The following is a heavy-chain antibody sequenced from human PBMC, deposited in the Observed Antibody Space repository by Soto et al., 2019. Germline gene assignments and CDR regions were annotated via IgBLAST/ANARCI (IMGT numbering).Heavy chain of an antibody. CDR3: ARDQTGITTTGGGRIDH. CDR2: VSFDGSNK. J-gene: IGHJ4*02. CDR1: GLTFSTHA. V-gene: IGHV3-30-3*01. Sequence: QVQLVESGGGVVQPGRSLRLSCAASGLTFSTHAMHWVRQAPGKGLECVAIVSFDGSNKYYADSVKGRFTISRDNSKNTLYLQMSGLTPEDTAVYYGARDQTGITTTGGGRIDHWGQGTLLTVSS. D-gene: IGHD1-20*01.